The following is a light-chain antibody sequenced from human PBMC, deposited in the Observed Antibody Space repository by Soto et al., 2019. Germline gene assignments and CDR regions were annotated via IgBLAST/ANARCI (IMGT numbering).Light chain of an antibody. Sequence: DIQMTQSPSSLSASVGDRVNITCRASQSINDYLNWYQQKPGIAPRLLIYSASNLQRGVPSRFSGSGAGTDFTLTINSLQPEDFATYYCQQSYSTLWTFGPGTRVEIK. CDR1: QSINDY. V-gene: IGKV1-39*01. J-gene: IGKJ1*01. CDR2: SAS. CDR3: QQSYSTLWT.